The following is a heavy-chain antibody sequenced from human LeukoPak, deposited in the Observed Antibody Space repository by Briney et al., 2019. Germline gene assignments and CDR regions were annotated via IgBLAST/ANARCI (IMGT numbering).Heavy chain of an antibody. Sequence: PSETLSLTCTVSGGSISGDHWNWIRQPPGKGLEWIGYIYYSVSTNYNPSLKSRVTISIDTSKNQFSLKLTSVTAADTAVYYCARRNDFGIWGQGTMVTVSS. CDR3: ARRNDFGI. V-gene: IGHV4-59*08. CDR2: IYYSVST. CDR1: GGSISGDH. J-gene: IGHJ3*02.